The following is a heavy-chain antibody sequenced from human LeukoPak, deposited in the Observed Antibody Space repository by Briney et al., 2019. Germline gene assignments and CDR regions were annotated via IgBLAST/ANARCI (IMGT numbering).Heavy chain of an antibody. V-gene: IGHV4-34*01. D-gene: IGHD2-2*01. Sequence: SETPSLTCAVYGGSFSDYYWNWIRQPPGKGLEWIGEINHSGTTNYNPSLKSRVTISVDTSKNQFSLRLSAVTAADTAVYHCARGLRLPSRSSPAVPHVWGKGTTVTVSA. J-gene: IGHJ6*04. CDR1: GGSFSDYY. CDR3: ARGLRLPSRSSPAVPHV. CDR2: INHSGTT.